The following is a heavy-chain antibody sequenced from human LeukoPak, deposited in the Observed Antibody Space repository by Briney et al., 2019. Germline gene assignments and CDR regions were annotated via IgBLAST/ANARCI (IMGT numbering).Heavy chain of an antibody. J-gene: IGHJ4*02. D-gene: IGHD5-18*01. CDR3: AKGKRYSYGLHVFDY. CDR2: ISGSGGST. CDR1: GFTFSSYS. V-gene: IGHV3-23*01. Sequence: PGGSLRLSCAASGFTFSSYSMNWVRQAPGKGLVWVSAISGSGGSTYYADSVKGRFTISRDNSKNTLYLQMNSLRAEDTAVYYCAKGKRYSYGLHVFDYWGQGTLVTVSS.